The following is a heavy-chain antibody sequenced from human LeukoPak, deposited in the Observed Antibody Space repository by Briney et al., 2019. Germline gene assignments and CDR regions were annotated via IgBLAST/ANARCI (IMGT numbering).Heavy chain of an antibody. CDR1: GGSISSGGYY. CDR2: IYYSGST. Sequence: PSETLSLTCTVSGGSISSGGYYWSWIRQHPGKGLEWIGYIYYSGSTYYNPSLKSRVTISVDTSKNQFSLKLSSVTAADTAVYYCARRSSIVGATDYWGQGTLVTVSS. V-gene: IGHV4-31*03. CDR3: ARRSSIVGATDY. J-gene: IGHJ4*02. D-gene: IGHD1-26*01.